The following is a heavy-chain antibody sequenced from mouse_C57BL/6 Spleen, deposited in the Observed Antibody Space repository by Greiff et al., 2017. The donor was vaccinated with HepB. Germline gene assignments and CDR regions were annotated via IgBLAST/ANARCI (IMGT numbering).Heavy chain of an antibody. Sequence: QVQLQQPGAELVRPGTSVKLSCKASGYTFTSYWMHWVKQRPGQGLEWIGVIDPSDSYTNYNQKFKGKATLTVDTSSSTAYMQLSSLTSEDSAVYYCARRSSGYVRDYFDYWGQGTTLTVSS. CDR3: ARRSSGYVRDYFDY. CDR1: GYTFTSYW. J-gene: IGHJ2*01. V-gene: IGHV1-59*01. CDR2: IDPSDSYT. D-gene: IGHD3-2*02.